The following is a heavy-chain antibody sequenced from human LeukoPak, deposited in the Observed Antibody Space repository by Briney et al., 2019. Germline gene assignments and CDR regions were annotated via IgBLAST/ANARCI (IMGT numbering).Heavy chain of an antibody. V-gene: IGHV3-11*05. Sequence: GECLRLSCAAAGFTFSDDYMSWVRPAPGKGLEWVSDISSSSSYTNYADSVKGRFTISRDNAKNSLHLQMNSLRAEDTAVYYCARGSSGWYYDYWGQGTLVTVSS. CDR3: ARGSSGWYYDY. CDR2: ISSSSSYT. J-gene: IGHJ4*02. CDR1: GFTFSDDY. D-gene: IGHD6-19*01.